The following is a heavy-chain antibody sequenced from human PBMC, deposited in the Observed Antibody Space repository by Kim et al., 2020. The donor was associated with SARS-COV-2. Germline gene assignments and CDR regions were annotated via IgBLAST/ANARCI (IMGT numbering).Heavy chain of an antibody. CDR3: ARDFSGPRGDFDY. D-gene: IGHD5-12*01. J-gene: IGHJ4*02. Sequence: YNPSLKSRVTISVDTSKNQFSLKLSSVTAADTAVYYCARDFSGPRGDFDYWGQGTLVTVSS. V-gene: IGHV4-39*02.